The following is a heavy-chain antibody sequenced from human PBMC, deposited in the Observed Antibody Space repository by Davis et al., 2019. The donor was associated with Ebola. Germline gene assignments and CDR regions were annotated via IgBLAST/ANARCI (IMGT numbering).Heavy chain of an antibody. J-gene: IGHJ4*02. CDR1: GGTFSSYT. CDR2: ISAYNGNT. D-gene: IGHD6-6*01. CDR3: ATDSIAARPLDY. V-gene: IGHV1-18*01. Sequence: ASVKVSCKASGGTFSSYTISWVRQAPGQGLEWMGWISAYNGNTNYAQKLQGRVTMTTDTSTSTAYMELRSLRSDDTAVYYCATDSIAARPLDYWGQGTLVTVSS.